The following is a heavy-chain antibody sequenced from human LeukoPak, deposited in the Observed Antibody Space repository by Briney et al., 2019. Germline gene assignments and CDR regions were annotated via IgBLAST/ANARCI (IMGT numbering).Heavy chain of an antibody. V-gene: IGHV4-59*01. CDR1: GGSISTYY. CDR3: ARTTIAAPGAWFDP. D-gene: IGHD6-13*01. Sequence: SGTLSLTSTVSGGSISTYYWSWIRQPPGKGLEWIAYIYYSGSTNYNPSLKSRVTISIDTSKNQFSLRVNSVTAADTAVYYCARTTIAAPGAWFDPWGQGTLVTVSS. J-gene: IGHJ5*02. CDR2: IYYSGST.